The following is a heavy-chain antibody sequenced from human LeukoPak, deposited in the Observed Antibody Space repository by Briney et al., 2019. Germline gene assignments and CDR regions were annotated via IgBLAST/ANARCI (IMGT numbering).Heavy chain of an antibody. V-gene: IGHV3-30-3*01. D-gene: IGHD2-2*01. CDR2: TSSDLNVK. CDR3: SRGGVPAAYDF. Sequence: GGSLRLSCAASGFTFRNYVIHWVRQAPGKGLEWVAVTSSDLNVKLYADSVKGRFTISRDNAKNTVYLQMNSLRAEDTAVYYCSRGGVPAAYDFWGQGALVTVSS. CDR1: GFTFRNYV. J-gene: IGHJ4*02.